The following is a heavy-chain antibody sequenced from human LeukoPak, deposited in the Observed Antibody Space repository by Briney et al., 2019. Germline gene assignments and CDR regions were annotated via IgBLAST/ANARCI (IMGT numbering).Heavy chain of an antibody. J-gene: IGHJ4*02. CDR3: ARGGAVVVPAAIKSSDY. V-gene: IGHV3-21*01. CDR1: GFTFSSYS. Sequence: GGSLRLSCAASGFTFSSYSMNWVRQAPGKGLEWVSSISSSSSYIYYADSVKGRFTISRDNAKSSLYLQMKSLRAEDTAVYYCARGGAVVVPAAIKSSDYWGQGTLVTVSS. CDR2: ISSSSSYI. D-gene: IGHD2-2*02.